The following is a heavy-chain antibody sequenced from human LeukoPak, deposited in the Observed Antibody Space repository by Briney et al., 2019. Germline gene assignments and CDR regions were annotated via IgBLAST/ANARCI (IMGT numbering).Heavy chain of an antibody. Sequence: ASVKVSCKASGFTLTDYIHWVRQDPRQGLQWMGWIKPNSGDTDYAQKFQGRVTMTRDTSISTVYMELSSLRSDDTAVYYCARALPSWHNWFDPWGQGTLVTVSS. CDR2: IKPNSGDT. CDR3: ARALPSWHNWFDP. D-gene: IGHD2-2*01. V-gene: IGHV1-2*02. J-gene: IGHJ5*02. CDR1: GFTLTDY.